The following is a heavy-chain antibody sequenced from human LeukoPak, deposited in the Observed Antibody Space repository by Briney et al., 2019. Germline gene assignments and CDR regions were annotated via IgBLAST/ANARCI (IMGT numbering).Heavy chain of an antibody. D-gene: IGHD1-26*01. J-gene: IGHJ4*02. V-gene: IGHV3-23*01. CDR3: AKGGKWDVTPFDY. CDR1: GFTFSNYA. Sequence: GGSLRLSCAASGFTFSNYAMSWVRQAPGKGLEWVSGISGSGGSTYYADSVKGRFTISRDNSKNTLYLQVNSLRAEDTAVYYCAKGGKWDVTPFDYWGQGTLVTVSS. CDR2: ISGSGGST.